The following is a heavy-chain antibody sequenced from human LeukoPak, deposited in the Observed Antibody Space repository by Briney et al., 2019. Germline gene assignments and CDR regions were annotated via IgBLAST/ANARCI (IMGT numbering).Heavy chain of an antibody. V-gene: IGHV3-23*01. D-gene: IGHD6-19*01. J-gene: IGHJ4*02. Sequence: PGGSLRLSCAASGFTFTTDAMTWVRQAPGKGLEWVSTIIDDGRTTYYADSVKGRFTISRDNSKNIVYLQMNSLRAEDTAFYYCAKGLGFMPQFDYWGQGTLVAVSS. CDR3: AKGLGFMPQFDY. CDR2: IIDDGRTT. CDR1: GFTFTTDA.